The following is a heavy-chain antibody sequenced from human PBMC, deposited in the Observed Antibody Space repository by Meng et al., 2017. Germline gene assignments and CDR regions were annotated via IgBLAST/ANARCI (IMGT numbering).Heavy chain of an antibody. CDR3: ARAPLTMVRGVTYNELSLGVF. J-gene: IGHJ4*02. CDR2: IIPIFGTA. CDR1: GGTLSSYA. Sequence: SVKVAFQASGGTLSSYAISWVRQARGQGLEWMGGIIPIFGTANYAQKFQGRITITTDESTSTAYMELSSLRSEDTAVYYCARAPLTMVRGVTYNELSLGVFWGQGTLVTVSS. V-gene: IGHV1-69*05. D-gene: IGHD3-10*01.